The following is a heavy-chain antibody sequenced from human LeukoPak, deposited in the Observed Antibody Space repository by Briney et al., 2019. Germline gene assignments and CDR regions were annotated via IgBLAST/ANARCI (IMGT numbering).Heavy chain of an antibody. CDR3: ARHSMITLDY. J-gene: IGHJ4*02. Sequence: PSETLSLTCTVSGGSISSYYWSWIRQPPGKGLEWIGYIYYSGSTNYNPSLKSRVTISVDTSKNQFSLKLSSVTAADTAAYYCARHSMITLDYWGQGTLVTVSS. CDR2: IYYSGST. D-gene: IGHD3-16*01. CDR1: GGSISSYY. V-gene: IGHV4-59*08.